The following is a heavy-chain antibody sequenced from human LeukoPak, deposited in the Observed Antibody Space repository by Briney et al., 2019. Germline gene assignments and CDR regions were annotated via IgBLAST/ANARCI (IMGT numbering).Heavy chain of an antibody. Sequence: GASLRLSCAASGFTFSNYAMNWLRQAPGKGLEWVSGITGGGDVTYYTDSVKGRFTISRDNSKNTLYLQMNSLRVEDTAVYYCAKGLGWNSRRGWAYYFDFWGQGTLVTVSS. V-gene: IGHV3-23*01. J-gene: IGHJ4*02. CDR2: ITGGGDVT. CDR3: AKGLGWNSRRGWAYYFDF. CDR1: GFTFSNYA. D-gene: IGHD1-7*01.